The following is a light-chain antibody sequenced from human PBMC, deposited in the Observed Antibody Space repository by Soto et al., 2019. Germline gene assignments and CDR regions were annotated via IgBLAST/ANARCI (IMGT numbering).Light chain of an antibody. CDR1: QGISTY. CDR2: GAS. CDR3: QQFNSYPRT. J-gene: IGKJ4*01. V-gene: IGKV1-9*01. Sequence: IQLTQSPSSLSASVGDRVTITCRASQGISTYLAWYQQKPGKAPKVLMYGASTLQSGVPSRFSGSGPGTDFTLTISSLQPEDFATYYCQQFNSYPRTFGGGTKVEIK.